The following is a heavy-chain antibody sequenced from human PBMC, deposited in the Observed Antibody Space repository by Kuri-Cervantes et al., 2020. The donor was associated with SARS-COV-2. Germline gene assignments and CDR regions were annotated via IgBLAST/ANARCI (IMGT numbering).Heavy chain of an antibody. J-gene: IGHJ5*02. D-gene: IGHD3-10*01. CDR1: GASMSDPMSHYY. CDR3: ATKLFGEHWFDP. V-gene: IGHV4-61*01. CDR2: IFHTGSN. Sequence: SEILSPTCTVSGASMSDPMSHYYWNWIRLTPGQGLEWIGYIFHTGSNSQNPSLESRVTISLDTSKNQFSLSLNSVTPADTAVYYCATKLFGEHWFDPWGQGILVTVSS.